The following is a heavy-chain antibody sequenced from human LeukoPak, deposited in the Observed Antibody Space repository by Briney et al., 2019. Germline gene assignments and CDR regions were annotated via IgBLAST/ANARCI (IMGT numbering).Heavy chain of an antibody. V-gene: IGHV4-39*07. Sequence: PSETLSLTCTVSGGSISSSSYYWGWIRQPPGKGLEWIGSIYYSGSTYYNPSLKSRVTISVDTSKNQFSLKLSSVTAADTAVYYCARGVAVYYYYYYMDVWGKGTTVTVSS. CDR1: GGSISSSSYY. CDR3: ARGVAVYYYYYYMDV. CDR2: IYYSGST. D-gene: IGHD2-15*01. J-gene: IGHJ6*03.